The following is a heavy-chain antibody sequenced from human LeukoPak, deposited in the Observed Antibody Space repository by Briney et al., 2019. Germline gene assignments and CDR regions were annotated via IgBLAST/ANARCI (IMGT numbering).Heavy chain of an antibody. CDR2: IYSGGST. J-gene: IGHJ4*02. CDR3: AREGLNSGSYFDY. CDR1: GFTVSSNY. D-gene: IGHD1-26*01. Sequence: GGSLRLSCAASGFTVSSNYLSWVRQAPGKGLEWVSVIYSGGSTYYADSVKGRFTISGDNSKNTLYLQMNSLRAEDTAVYYCAREGLNSGSYFDYWGQGTLVTVSS. V-gene: IGHV3-53*01.